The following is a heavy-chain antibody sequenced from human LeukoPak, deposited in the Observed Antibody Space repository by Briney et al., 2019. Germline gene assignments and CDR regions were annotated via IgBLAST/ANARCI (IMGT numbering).Heavy chain of an antibody. V-gene: IGHV4-34*01. D-gene: IGHD3-10*01. CDR2: INHSGST. Sequence: KTSETLSLTCAVYGGSFSGYYWSWIRQPPGKGLEWIGEINHSGSTNYNPSLKGRVTISVDTSKNQFSLKLSSVTAADTAVYYCARGSGPSDYWGQGTLVTVSS. CDR1: GGSFSGYY. CDR3: ARGSGPSDY. J-gene: IGHJ4*02.